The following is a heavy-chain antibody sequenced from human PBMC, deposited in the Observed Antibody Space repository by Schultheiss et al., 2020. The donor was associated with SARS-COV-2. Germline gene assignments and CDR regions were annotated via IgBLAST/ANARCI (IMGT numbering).Heavy chain of an antibody. Sequence: GGSLRLSCEASGFIFNNSSMNWVRQVPGKGPEWVSSISSSSAYIYYATSVKGRFSISRDNAKNSLYLQMNSLRAEDTAVYYCASAGPTSGYCDAFDIWGQGTMVTVSS. V-gene: IGHV3-21*01. CDR2: ISSSSAYI. CDR3: ASAGPTSGYCDAFDI. J-gene: IGHJ3*02. D-gene: IGHD3-22*01. CDR1: GFIFNNSS.